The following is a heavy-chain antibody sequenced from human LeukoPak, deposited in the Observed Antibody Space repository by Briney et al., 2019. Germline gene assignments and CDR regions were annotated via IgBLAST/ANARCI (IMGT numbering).Heavy chain of an antibody. J-gene: IGHJ4*02. V-gene: IGHV1-2*02. Sequence: VASVKVSCKASGYTFTGYYMHWVRQAPGQGLEWMGWINPNSGGTNSAQKFQGRVTMTRDTSISTAYMELSRLRSDDTAVYYCARAFQIRVVVAAGGDYWGQGTLVTVSS. CDR3: ARAFQIRVVVAAGGDY. CDR1: GYTFTGYY. D-gene: IGHD2-15*01. CDR2: INPNSGGT.